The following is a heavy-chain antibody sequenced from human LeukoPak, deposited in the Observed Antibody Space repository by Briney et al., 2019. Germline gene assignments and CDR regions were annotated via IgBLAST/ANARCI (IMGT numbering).Heavy chain of an antibody. CDR3: ARGAVVGNWYYFDY. Sequence: SCKVSGYTLTELSMHWVRQAPGKGLEWVSSISSSTSYIYYADSVKGRFTISRDNAKNSLYLQMNSLRAEGTAVYYCARGAVVGNWYYFDYWGQGTLVTVSS. CDR1: GYTLTELS. J-gene: IGHJ4*02. V-gene: IGHV3-21*01. D-gene: IGHD2-2*01. CDR2: ISSSTSYI.